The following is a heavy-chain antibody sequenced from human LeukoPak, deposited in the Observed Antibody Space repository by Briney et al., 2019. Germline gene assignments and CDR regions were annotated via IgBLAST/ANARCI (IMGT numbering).Heavy chain of an antibody. Sequence: ESGPTLFKPTQTLALTCSFSGFSLRTSGVGVAWIRQPPGKALEWLALIYWDDDKRYIPSLKSRLTIMRDTSNKQVVLIMTNMDPLDTATYYCAHSGGYCSASTCYDHYDSWGQGTLVTVSS. J-gene: IGHJ4*02. CDR3: AHSGGYCSASTCYDHYDS. CDR2: IYWDDDK. CDR1: GFSLRTSGVG. V-gene: IGHV2-5*02. D-gene: IGHD2-15*01.